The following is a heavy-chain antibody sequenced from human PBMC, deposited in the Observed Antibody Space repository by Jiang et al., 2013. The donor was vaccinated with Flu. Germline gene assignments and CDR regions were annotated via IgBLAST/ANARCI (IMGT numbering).Heavy chain of an antibody. Sequence: LKSRVTISLDTSKNQFSLNLSSVTAADTAVYYCARRNSGWEFDYWGQGTLVTVSS. J-gene: IGHJ4*02. V-gene: IGHV4-59*08. D-gene: IGHD6-19*01. CDR3: ARRNSGWEFDY.